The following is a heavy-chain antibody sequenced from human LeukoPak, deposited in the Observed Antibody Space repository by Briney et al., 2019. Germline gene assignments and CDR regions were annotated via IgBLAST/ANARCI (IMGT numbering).Heavy chain of an antibody. J-gene: IGHJ4*02. V-gene: IGHV3-53*01. CDR3: ARDDYYGSGSLDY. Sequence: PGGSLRLSCAASGFTVSSNYMSWVRQAPGKGLEWVSVIYSDGRIYYADSVKGRFTISRDNAKNSLYLQMNSLRAEDTAVYYCARDDYYGSGSLDYWGQGTLVTVSS. CDR1: GFTVSSNY. CDR2: IYSDGRI. D-gene: IGHD3-10*01.